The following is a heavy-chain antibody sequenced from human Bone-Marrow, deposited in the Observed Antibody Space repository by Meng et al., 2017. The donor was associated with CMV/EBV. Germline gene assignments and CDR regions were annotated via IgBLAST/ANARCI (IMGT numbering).Heavy chain of an antibody. Sequence: GESLKISCTASGFTFGDYAMSWVRQAPGKGLEWVGRIGNRASGDTTEYAASVIGRFTISRDDSKSSSYLQMSSLKTEDTAVYYCTRGHSGIDIYAFDIWGQGPMVTVSS. CDR1: GFTFGDYA. D-gene: IGHD1-26*01. V-gene: IGHV3-49*04. CDR3: TRGHSGIDIYAFDI. J-gene: IGHJ3*02. CDR2: IGNRASGDTT.